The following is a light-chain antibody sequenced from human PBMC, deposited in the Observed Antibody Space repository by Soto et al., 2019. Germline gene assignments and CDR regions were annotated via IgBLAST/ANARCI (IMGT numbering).Light chain of an antibody. CDR2: WAS. V-gene: IGKV4-1*01. J-gene: IGKJ1*01. CDR1: QNILYRSNTKNY. Sequence: DIVLTQSPDSLAVSLGERATINCKSSQNILYRSNTKNYLAWYQQKPGQPPKLLIYWASSRESGVPERFSGSGSETDFTLTISNLQAEDVAVYYCQQYYVDSWTFGQGTRVEIK. CDR3: QQYYVDSWT.